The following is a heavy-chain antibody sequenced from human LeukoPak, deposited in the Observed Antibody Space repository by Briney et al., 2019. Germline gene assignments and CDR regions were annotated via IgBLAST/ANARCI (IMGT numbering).Heavy chain of an antibody. CDR1: DDSLSSHY. V-gene: IGHV4-59*11. J-gene: IGHJ3*02. D-gene: IGHD4-17*01. Sequence: TSQTLSLTCAVSDDSLSSHYWTWGRHPPGKGLEWIGDISYIGSTNYNPSLKRRGTISIDTSKNEFSLQLTSVTAADTAVYYCARALVTVTKGFDIWGQGTMVSVSS. CDR3: ARALVTVTKGFDI. CDR2: ISYIGST.